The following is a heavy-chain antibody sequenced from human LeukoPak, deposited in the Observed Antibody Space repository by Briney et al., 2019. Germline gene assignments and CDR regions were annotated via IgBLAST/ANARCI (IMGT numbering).Heavy chain of an antibody. CDR3: ARIKSQGVVVPLLRSTYYFDY. V-gene: IGHV3-11*04. Sequence: GGSLRLSCAASGFTFSDYYMSWFRQAPGKGPEWVSYITNSGSTTYYAGSVKGRFTISRDTAKNSLYLQMNSLRAEDTAVYYCARIKSQGVVVPLLRSTYYFDYWGQGTLVTVSS. CDR2: ITNSGSTT. CDR1: GFTFSDYY. J-gene: IGHJ4*02. D-gene: IGHD2-21*01.